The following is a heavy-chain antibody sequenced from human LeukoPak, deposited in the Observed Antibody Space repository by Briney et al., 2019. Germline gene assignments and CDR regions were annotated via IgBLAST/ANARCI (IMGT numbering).Heavy chain of an antibody. J-gene: IGHJ3*02. CDR3: ARGSAVRAFDI. Sequence: ASVKVSCEASGYIFSAYEITWVRQAPGQGLEWMGWISVDNANTNYAQKLQGRVTMTTDTSTTTAYMELRSLRSDDTAVYYCARGSAVRAFDIWGQGTMVTVSS. D-gene: IGHD1-26*01. CDR2: ISVDNANT. CDR1: GYIFSAYE. V-gene: IGHV1-18*01.